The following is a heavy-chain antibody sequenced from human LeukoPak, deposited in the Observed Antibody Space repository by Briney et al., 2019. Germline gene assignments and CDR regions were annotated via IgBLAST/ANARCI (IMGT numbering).Heavy chain of an antibody. CDR3: ARSNHFWSGFLDT. Sequence: SETLSLTCTVVGGSISSRDENWNWIRQPPGQGLEWIRNVDDNGNIYYSPSLKSRALVSVDTSKNQVSLRLTSVTVADTAVYFCARSNHFWSGFLDTWGQGTLVTVSS. V-gene: IGHV4-39*07. D-gene: IGHD3-3*02. CDR2: VDDNGNI. CDR1: GGSISSRDEN. J-gene: IGHJ4*02.